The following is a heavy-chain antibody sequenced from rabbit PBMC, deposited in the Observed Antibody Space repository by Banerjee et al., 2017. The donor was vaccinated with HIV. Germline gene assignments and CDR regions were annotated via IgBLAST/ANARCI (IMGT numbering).Heavy chain of an antibody. V-gene: IGHV1S45*01. Sequence: QEQLEESGGDLVKPEGSLTLTCTASGFSFSNKYVMCWVRQAPGKGLEWIGIIYPGKGNLDYASWVNGRFTISSDNAQNTVDLQMNSLTAADTATYFCARDLAGVIGWNFGLWGQGTLVTVS. CDR3: ARDLAGVIGWNFGL. CDR1: GFSFSNKYV. CDR2: IYPGKGNL. D-gene: IGHD4-1*01. J-gene: IGHJ6*01.